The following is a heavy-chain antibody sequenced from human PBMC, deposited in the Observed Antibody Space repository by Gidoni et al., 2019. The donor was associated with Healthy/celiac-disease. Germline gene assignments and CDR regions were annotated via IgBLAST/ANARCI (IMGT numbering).Heavy chain of an antibody. V-gene: IGHV3-23*01. Sequence: EVQLLESGGGLVQPGGYLALSCPTSGLTFSRYAMGWVRQAPGKGLDWVSAISGSGGSTYYADSVKGRFTISRDNSKNTLYLQMNSLRAEDTAVYYCAKDPRGYSGSYFAWFDPWGQGTLVTVSS. D-gene: IGHD1-26*01. CDR1: GLTFSRYA. CDR2: ISGSGGST. CDR3: AKDPRGYSGSYFAWFDP. J-gene: IGHJ5*02.